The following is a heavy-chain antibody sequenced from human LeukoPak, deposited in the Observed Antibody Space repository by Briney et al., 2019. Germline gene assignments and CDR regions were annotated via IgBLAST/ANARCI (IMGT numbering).Heavy chain of an antibody. Sequence: PGGSLRLSCAASGFTVSDAWMSWVRQAPGKGLEWVGRVKRKSEGGTTDYAAPVKGRFSISRDASKNTLYLQMNSLKTEDTAVYYCTTDCSGSCLDAFDIWGQGTMVTVSS. CDR1: GFTVSDAW. V-gene: IGHV3-15*01. D-gene: IGHD1-26*01. J-gene: IGHJ3*02. CDR3: TTDCSGSCLDAFDI. CDR2: VKRKSEGGTT.